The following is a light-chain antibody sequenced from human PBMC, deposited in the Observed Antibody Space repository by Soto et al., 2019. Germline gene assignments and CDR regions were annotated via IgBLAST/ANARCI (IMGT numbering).Light chain of an antibody. V-gene: IGKV1-33*01. CDR3: KQYDNLPFT. CDR2: DAS. Sequence: DIQMTQSPSSLSASVRDRVTITCQASQDITNYLNWYQQKPGKAPKRLICDASNLEPGVPSRLSGSGSGTDCTVTISSLQPEDIATYYCKQYDNLPFTFGPGTKVDIK. J-gene: IGKJ3*01. CDR1: QDITNY.